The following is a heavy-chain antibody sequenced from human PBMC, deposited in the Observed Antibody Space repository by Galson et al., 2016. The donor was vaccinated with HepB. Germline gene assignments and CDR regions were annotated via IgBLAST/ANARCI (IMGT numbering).Heavy chain of an antibody. Sequence: SVKVSCKASGYGFTSYYMHWVRQAPGQGLEWMGIINPSGGSTSYAQKFQGRVTMTSDTSTSTVYMELSSLRSEDTAVFYCARDGYGDYFFDYWGQGTLVTVSS. D-gene: IGHD4-17*01. CDR3: ARDGYGDYFFDY. J-gene: IGHJ4*02. CDR1: GYGFTSYY. CDR2: INPSGGST. V-gene: IGHV1-46*01.